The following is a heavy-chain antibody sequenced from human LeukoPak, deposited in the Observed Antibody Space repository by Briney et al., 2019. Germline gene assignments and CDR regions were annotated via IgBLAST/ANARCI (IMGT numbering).Heavy chain of an antibody. D-gene: IGHD3-3*02. J-gene: IGHJ6*02. CDR2: ISYDGSNK. V-gene: IGHV3-30-3*01. Sequence: QLGGSLRVSCTAPGFTFSNYWMSWARQAPGKGLEWVAVISYDGSNKYYADSVKGRFTISRDNSKNTLYLQMNSLRAEDTAVYYCARDRFHFWSGGYYYYGMDVWGQGTTVTVSS. CDR3: ARDRFHFWSGGYYYYGMDV. CDR1: GFTFSNYW.